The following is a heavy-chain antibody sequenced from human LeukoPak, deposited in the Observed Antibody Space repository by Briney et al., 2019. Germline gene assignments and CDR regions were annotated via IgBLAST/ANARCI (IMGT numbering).Heavy chain of an antibody. V-gene: IGHV3-48*02. Sequence: ETLSLTCAVSGGSISSSNWWSWVRQPPGKGLEWVSYITSSSSSIYYADSVEGRFTISRDNAKNSLYLQMNSLRDEDTAVYYCAGEGYYGAFDFWGQGTMVTVSS. D-gene: IGHD3-10*01. J-gene: IGHJ3*01. CDR1: GGSISSSN. CDR2: ITSSSSSI. CDR3: AGEGYYGAFDF.